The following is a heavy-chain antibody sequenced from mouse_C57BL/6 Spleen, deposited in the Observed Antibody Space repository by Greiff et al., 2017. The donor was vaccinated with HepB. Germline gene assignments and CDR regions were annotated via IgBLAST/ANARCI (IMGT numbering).Heavy chain of an antibody. D-gene: IGHD2-5*01. CDR3: ARYKGYYSSSHWYFDV. CDR1: GYTFTGYW. J-gene: IGHJ1*03. Sequence: VQLQQSGAELMKPGASVKLSCKATGYTFTGYWIEWVKQRPGHGLEWIGEILPGSGSTNYNEKFKGKATFTADTSSNTAYMQLSSLTTEDSAIYYCARYKGYYSSSHWYFDVWGTGTTVTVSS. V-gene: IGHV1-9*01. CDR2: ILPGSGST.